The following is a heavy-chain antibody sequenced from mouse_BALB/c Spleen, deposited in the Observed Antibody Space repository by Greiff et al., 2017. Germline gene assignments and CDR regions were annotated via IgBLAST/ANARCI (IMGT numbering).Heavy chain of an antibody. CDR3: ASYGSSFDY. CDR1: GFTFSSYA. CDR2: ISSGGST. D-gene: IGHD1-1*01. V-gene: IGHV5-6-5*01. Sequence: EVQLVESGGGLVKPGGSLKLSCAASGFTFSSYAMSWVRQTPEKRLEWVASISSGGSTYYPDSVKGRFTISRDNARNILYLQMSSLRSEDTAMYYCASYGSSFDYWGQGTTLTVSS. J-gene: IGHJ2*01.